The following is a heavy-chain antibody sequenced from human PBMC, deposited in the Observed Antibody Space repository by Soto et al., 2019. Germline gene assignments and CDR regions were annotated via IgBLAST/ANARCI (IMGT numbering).Heavy chain of an antibody. CDR3: ARTLDDNSGRQNRPSDY. CDR2: IKQDGSEE. Sequence: EVQLVESGGGLVQPGVSLRLSCAASGLTFSTEWMSWVRQAPGKGLEWVANIKQDGSEESYVDSVKGRFTISRDNSMNSRYLQMNSLRVEDTALYYCARTLDDNSGRQNRPSDYWGQGTLVTVSS. J-gene: IGHJ4*02. CDR1: GLTFSTEW. D-gene: IGHD3-22*01. V-gene: IGHV3-7*05.